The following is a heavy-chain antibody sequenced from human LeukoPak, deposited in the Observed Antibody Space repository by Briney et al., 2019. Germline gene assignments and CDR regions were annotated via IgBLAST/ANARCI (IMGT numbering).Heavy chain of an antibody. CDR3: ARDGGVGRIAVAGTFDY. J-gene: IGHJ4*02. Sequence: PGGSLRLSCAASGFTCSSYSMNWVRQAPGKGLEWVSSISSSSSYIYYADSVKGRFTISRDNAKNSLYLQMNSLRAEDTAVYYCARDGGVGRIAVAGTFDYWGQGTLVTVSS. V-gene: IGHV3-21*01. CDR2: ISSSSSYI. CDR1: GFTCSSYS. D-gene: IGHD6-19*01.